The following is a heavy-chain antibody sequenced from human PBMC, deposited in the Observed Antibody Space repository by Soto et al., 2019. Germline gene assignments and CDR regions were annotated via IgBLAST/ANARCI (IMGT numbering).Heavy chain of an antibody. J-gene: IGHJ5*02. CDR2: ISGSGGST. D-gene: IGHD1-20*01. Sequence: GVSLRLSCAASGFTFSSYAMSWVRQAPGKGLEWVSAISGSGGSTYYADSVKGRFTISRDNSKNTLYLQMNRLRAEDTAVYYCAKEYNFFPLNWFDPWGQGTLVTLSS. CDR1: GFTFSSYA. CDR3: AKEYNFFPLNWFDP. V-gene: IGHV3-23*01.